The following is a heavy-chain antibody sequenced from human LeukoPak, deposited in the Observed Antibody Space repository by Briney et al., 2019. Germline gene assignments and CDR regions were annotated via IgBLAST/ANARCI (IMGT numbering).Heavy chain of an antibody. J-gene: IGHJ4*02. CDR1: GGSISSSSYY. D-gene: IGHD1-26*01. Sequence: SETLSLTCTVSGGSISSSSYYWGWIRQPPGKGLEWIGSIYYSGSTYYNPSLKSRVTISVDTSKNQFSLKLSSVTAADTAVYYCASCPMEWELPLGYWGQGTLVTVSS. CDR3: ASCPMEWELPLGY. V-gene: IGHV4-39*07. CDR2: IYYSGST.